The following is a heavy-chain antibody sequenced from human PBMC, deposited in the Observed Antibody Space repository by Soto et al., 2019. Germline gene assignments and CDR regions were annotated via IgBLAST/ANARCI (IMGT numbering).Heavy chain of an antibody. Sequence: ESGGGAVQPGRSLRLSCAASGFTFSTFGMHWVRQAPGKGLEWVAVISFDGIQKYYADSVRGRFSISRDNSKNTLYLQMTSLRAEDTAVYSCAKDKADSAFDIWGQGTMVTVS. V-gene: IGHV3-30*18. CDR1: GFTFSTFG. CDR3: AKDKADSAFDI. D-gene: IGHD2-21*02. CDR2: ISFDGIQK. J-gene: IGHJ3*02.